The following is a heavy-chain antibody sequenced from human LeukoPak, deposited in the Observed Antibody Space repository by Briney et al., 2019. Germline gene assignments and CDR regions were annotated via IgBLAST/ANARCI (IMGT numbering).Heavy chain of an antibody. Sequence: GGSLRLSCAAYGFIFSSAWMTWVRQAPGKGLEWVGHIKNKTNGGTTDYAAPVKGRFIISRDDSKNTLYLQMNSLRTEDTAVYYCARGLCSSTSCYQGPFDYWGQGMLVTVSS. CDR3: ARGLCSSTSCYQGPFDY. V-gene: IGHV3-15*01. D-gene: IGHD2-2*01. J-gene: IGHJ4*02. CDR2: IKNKTNGGTT. CDR1: GFIFSSAW.